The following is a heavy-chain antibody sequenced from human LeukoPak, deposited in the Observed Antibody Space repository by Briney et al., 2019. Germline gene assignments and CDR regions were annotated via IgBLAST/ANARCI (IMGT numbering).Heavy chain of an antibody. Sequence: AGSLRLSCAASGFTLSSYGIHWVRQAPGKGLEWVAFIRYDGSNSYYADSVKGLSTTSRNHSKKMLYLQMNSLRAEDTAVYYCAKDTAGRRYYYYMDVWGKGTTVTVSS. CDR3: AKDTAGRRYYYYMDV. J-gene: IGHJ6*03. CDR1: GFTLSSYG. D-gene: IGHD3-10*01. V-gene: IGHV3-30*02. CDR2: IRYDGSNS.